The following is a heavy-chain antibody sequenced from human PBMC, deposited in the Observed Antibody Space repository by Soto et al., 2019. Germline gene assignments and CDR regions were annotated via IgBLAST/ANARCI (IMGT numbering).Heavy chain of an antibody. V-gene: IGHV6-1*01. CDR1: GDSVSTTTSA. Sequence: SQTLSLTCAIAGDSVSTTTSALIWIRQSPSRGLEWLGRTNYRSKWFNDYAVAVKSRITINADTSKNHFSLQLTSVTPEDTAIYYCARVSCKSGDYCDPWGQGTLVTVSS. CDR3: ARVSCKSGDYCDP. CDR2: TNYRSKWFN. J-gene: IGHJ5*02. D-gene: IGHD4-17*01.